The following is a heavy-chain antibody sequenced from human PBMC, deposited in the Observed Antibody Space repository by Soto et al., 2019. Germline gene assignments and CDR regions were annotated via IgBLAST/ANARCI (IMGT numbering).Heavy chain of an antibody. V-gene: IGHV4-30-2*01. Sequence: PLSLTCGVSGDTQSTGSYTWAWIRQPPEKALEWIGHTYHSANPYYNPSLKSRVILSVDRSKNQFSLKVRSVTAADTAGYSCARETYCDYVGYFDPWGQGIQVTAPQ. D-gene: IGHD2-21*01. CDR1: GDTQSTGSYT. J-gene: IGHJ5*02. CDR2: TYHSANP. CDR3: ARETYCDYVGYFDP.